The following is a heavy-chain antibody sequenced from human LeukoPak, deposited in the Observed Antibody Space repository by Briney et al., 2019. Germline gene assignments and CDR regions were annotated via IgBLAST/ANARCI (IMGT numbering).Heavy chain of an antibody. D-gene: IGHD3-3*01. CDR3: ARASLHYDFWSGYYFFDY. CDR2: ISSSSSTI. Sequence: GGSLRLSCAASGFTFSSYSMNWVRQAPGKGLEWVSYISSSSSTIYYADSVKGRFTISRDNAKNSLYLQMNSLRAEDTAVYYCARASLHYDFWSGYYFFDYWGQGTLFTVSS. J-gene: IGHJ4*02. V-gene: IGHV3-48*01. CDR1: GFTFSSYS.